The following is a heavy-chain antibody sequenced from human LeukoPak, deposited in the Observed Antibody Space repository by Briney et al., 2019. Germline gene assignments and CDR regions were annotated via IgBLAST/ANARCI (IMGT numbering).Heavy chain of an antibody. D-gene: IGHD6-19*01. CDR1: GYTLTDLP. CDR3: ATEVGSRYFEY. V-gene: IGHV1-24*01. CDR2: VDSDDGER. Sequence: ASVKVSCKVSGYTLTDLPMHWVRQAPGKGLEWMGGVDSDDGERLYAQKFQGRVTMTEDAFIDTAYMELSGLRSDDTAVYFCATEVGSRYFEYWGQGALVTASS. J-gene: IGHJ4*02.